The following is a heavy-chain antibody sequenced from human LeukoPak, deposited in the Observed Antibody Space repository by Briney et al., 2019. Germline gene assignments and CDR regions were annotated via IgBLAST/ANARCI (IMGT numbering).Heavy chain of an antibody. J-gene: IGHJ4*02. Sequence: ASVKVSCKASGYTFTGYYMHWVRQAPGQGLEWMGRINPNSGGTNYAQKFQGRVTMTRDTSISTAYMELSRPRSDDTAVYYCARDLSSSITMVVVVNYQDSFDYWGQGTLVTVSS. V-gene: IGHV1-2*06. CDR3: ARDLSSSITMVVVVNYQDSFDY. D-gene: IGHD3-22*01. CDR1: GYTFTGYY. CDR2: INPNSGGT.